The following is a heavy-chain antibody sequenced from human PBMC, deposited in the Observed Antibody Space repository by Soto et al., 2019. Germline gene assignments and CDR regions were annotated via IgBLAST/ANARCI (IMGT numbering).Heavy chain of an antibody. D-gene: IGHD5-12*01. CDR1: GYTFTSYD. V-gene: IGHV1-8*01. J-gene: IGHJ6*03. Sequence: GASVKVSCKASGYTFTSYDINWVRQATGQGLEWMGWMNPNSGNTGYAQKFQGRVTMTRNTSISTAYMELSSLRSEDTAVYYCATYSGYDYYYYYMDVWGKGTTVTVSS. CDR3: ATYSGYDYYYYYMDV. CDR2: MNPNSGNT.